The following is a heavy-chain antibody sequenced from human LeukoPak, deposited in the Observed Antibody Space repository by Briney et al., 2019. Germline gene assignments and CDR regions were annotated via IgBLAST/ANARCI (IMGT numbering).Heavy chain of an antibody. J-gene: IGHJ5*01. Sequence: SETLSLTCAVYGGSFSGYYWSWIRQPPEKGLEWIGEVNHSGSTNYNPSLKSRVTISVDTSKNQFSLKLSSVTAADTAVYYCARGRRYSSSWFDYWGQGTLVTVSS. CDR2: VNHSGST. V-gene: IGHV4-34*01. CDR1: GGSFSGYY. CDR3: ARGRRYSSSWFDY. D-gene: IGHD6-13*01.